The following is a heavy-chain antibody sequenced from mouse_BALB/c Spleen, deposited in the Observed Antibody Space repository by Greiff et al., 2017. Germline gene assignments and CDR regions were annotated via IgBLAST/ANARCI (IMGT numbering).Heavy chain of an antibody. CDR3: ARGDYYGYAMDY. CDR2: ISSGGST. V-gene: IGHV5-6-5*01. D-gene: IGHD1-1*01. J-gene: IGHJ4*01. CDR1: GFTFSSYA. Sequence: DVMLVESGGGLVKPGGSLKLSCAASGFTFSSYAMSWVRQTPEKRLEWVASISSGGSTYYPDSVKGRFTISRDNARNILYLQMSSLRSEDTATYYCARGDYYGYAMDYWGQGTSVTVSS.